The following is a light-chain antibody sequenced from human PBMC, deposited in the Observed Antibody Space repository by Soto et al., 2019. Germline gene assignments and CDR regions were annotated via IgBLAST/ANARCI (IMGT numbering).Light chain of an antibody. CDR3: QQLSSYPFT. Sequence: DIQLTQSPSFLSASEGDRVTITCRASQDIFSHLAWYQENPGKAPKLLIYAASTLQSGVPSRFSGSGSGTEFTLTISSLQPEDFATYYCQQLSSYPFTIGPGTTVDLK. CDR1: QDIFSH. CDR2: AAS. J-gene: IGKJ3*01. V-gene: IGKV1-9*01.